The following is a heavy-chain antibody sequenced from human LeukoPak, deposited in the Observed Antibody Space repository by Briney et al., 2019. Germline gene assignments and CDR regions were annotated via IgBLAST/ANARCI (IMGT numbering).Heavy chain of an antibody. CDR2: INHSGST. CDR1: GGSFSGYY. Sequence: SETLSLTCAVYGGSFSGYYWSWIRQPPGKGLEWIGEINHSGSTNYNPSLKSRVTISVDTSKNQFSLRLSSVTAADTAVYYCARDRPGGSSLDYWGQGTLVTVSS. D-gene: IGHD6-13*01. J-gene: IGHJ4*02. V-gene: IGHV4-34*01. CDR3: ARDRPGGSSLDY.